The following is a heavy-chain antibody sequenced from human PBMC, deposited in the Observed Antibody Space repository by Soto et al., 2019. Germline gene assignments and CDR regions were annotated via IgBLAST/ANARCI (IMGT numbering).Heavy chain of an antibody. J-gene: IGHJ6*02. CDR1: EFSFTNGW. Sequence: EVQLVESGGGFVQPGGSLRLSCVADEFSFTNGWTRWVRQAPGKGPEWVGRIKSKTDGGTADYAAPVKGRFTISRDDSQNTLYLYMDSLKTEDTALYHCSTDIGIYGLDIWGQGTTVTVS. D-gene: IGHD1-26*01. CDR3: STDIGIYGLDI. V-gene: IGHV3-15*01. CDR2: IKSKTDGGTA.